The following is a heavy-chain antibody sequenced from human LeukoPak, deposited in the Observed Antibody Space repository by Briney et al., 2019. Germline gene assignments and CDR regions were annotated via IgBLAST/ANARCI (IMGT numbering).Heavy chain of an antibody. V-gene: IGHV4-34*01. CDR1: GGSFSGYY. D-gene: IGHD3-22*01. J-gene: IGHJ6*03. Sequence: PSETLSLTCAVYGGSFSGYYWSWIRQPPGKGLEWIGEINHSGSTSYNPSLKSRVAISVDTSKNQFSLKLSSVTAADTAVYYCARGPAYYYDSSGYYWNYYYYMDVWGKGTTVTVSS. CDR3: ARGPAYYYDSSGYYWNYYYYMDV. CDR2: INHSGST.